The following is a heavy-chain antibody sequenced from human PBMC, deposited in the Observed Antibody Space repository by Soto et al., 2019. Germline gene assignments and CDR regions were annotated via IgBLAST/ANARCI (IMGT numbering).Heavy chain of an antibody. D-gene: IGHD3-22*01. CDR1: AFRIDAYA. Sequence: DVHLVESGGGLVQPGRSLRLSCTGSAFRIDAYAMHWVRQVPGRGLHWVEGIYWYNSRMNYADSVKGRFTISRANARNSVYLQMNTLRPEDTALYYCASDLLPGGMNVWGQGTTVTV. J-gene: IGHJ6*02. CDR3: ASDLLPGGMNV. CDR2: IYWYNSRM. V-gene: IGHV3-9*01.